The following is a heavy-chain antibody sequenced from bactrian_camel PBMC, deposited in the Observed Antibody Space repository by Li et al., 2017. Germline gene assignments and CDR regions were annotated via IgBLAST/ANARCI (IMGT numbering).Heavy chain of an antibody. CDR2: IVTLGGTT. CDR3: AADSRSYGGRRCFLFQTDFND. J-gene: IGHJ6*01. Sequence: QVQLVESGGGSVQAGGSLRLSCEVSGAIEGTNCIGWFRQYPGKEREGVAAIVTLGGTTYYDDSVTGRFTISQDNAKKTTYLQMNSLKPEDTAMYYCAADSRSYGGRRCFLFQTDFNDWGQGTQVTVS. CDR1: GAIEGTNC. D-gene: IGHD6*01. V-gene: IGHV3S53*01.